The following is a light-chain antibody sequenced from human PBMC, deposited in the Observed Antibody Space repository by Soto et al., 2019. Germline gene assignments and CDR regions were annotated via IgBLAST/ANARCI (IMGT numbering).Light chain of an antibody. CDR3: NSYVAGSNV. J-gene: IGLJ1*01. Sequence: SALTQPPSPSGSPGQSVTISCTGTSSDVGKYDYVSWFQHHPGKAPKLIIYEVSKRPSGVPDRFSGSKSGSTASLTVPGLQTEDEADYYCNSYVAGSNVFGTGTKVTVL. CDR1: SSDVGKYDY. V-gene: IGLV2-8*01. CDR2: EVS.